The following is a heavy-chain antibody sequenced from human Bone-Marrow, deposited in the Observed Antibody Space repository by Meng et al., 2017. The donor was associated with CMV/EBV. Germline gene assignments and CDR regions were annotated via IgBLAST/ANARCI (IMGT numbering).Heavy chain of an antibody. CDR3: TSDRITNYDVQDGMDV. D-gene: IGHD3-3*01. CDR1: GFGFSTYG. J-gene: IGHJ6*02. Sequence: GESLKISCAASGFGFSTYGMHWVRQAPGKGLEWVGFIRSKAYGGTTEYVASVKGRFTITRDDSKSIAYLQMNSLKTEDTAVYYCTSDRITNYDVQDGMDVWGQGTTVTVSS. CDR2: IRSKAYGGTT. V-gene: IGHV3-49*04.